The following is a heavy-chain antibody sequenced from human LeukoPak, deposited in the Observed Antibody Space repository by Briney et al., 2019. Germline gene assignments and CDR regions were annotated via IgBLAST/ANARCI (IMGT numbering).Heavy chain of an antibody. V-gene: IGHV2-5*02. CDR1: GFSLSTSGVG. CDR3: AHSRAYCGGDCYSFDY. Sequence: SGPTLVKPTQTLTLTCTFSGFSLSTSGVGVGWIRQPPGKALEWLALIYWDGDKRYSPSLKSRLTITKDTSKNQVVLTMTNMDPVDTATYYCAHSRAYCGGDCYSFDYWGQGTLVTVSS. J-gene: IGHJ4*02. CDR2: IYWDGDK. D-gene: IGHD2-21*02.